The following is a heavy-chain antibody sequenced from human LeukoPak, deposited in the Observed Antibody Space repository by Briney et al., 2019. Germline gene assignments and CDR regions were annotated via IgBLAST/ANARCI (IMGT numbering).Heavy chain of an antibody. CDR3: ARDKGRGYDPFDY. J-gene: IGHJ4*02. V-gene: IGHV4-39*07. Sequence: SETLSLTCTVSGGSISSSSYYWGWIRQPPGKGLEWIGSIFYSGNTYYYPSLKSRLTISLDTSKNQFSLKLSSVTAADTAVYYCARDKGRGYDPFDYWGQGTLVTVSS. D-gene: IGHD5-12*01. CDR2: IFYSGNT. CDR1: GGSISSSSYY.